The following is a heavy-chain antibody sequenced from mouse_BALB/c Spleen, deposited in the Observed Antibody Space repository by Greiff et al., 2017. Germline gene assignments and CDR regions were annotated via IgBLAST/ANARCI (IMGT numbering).Heavy chain of an antibody. Sequence: EVKLMESGGGLVKPGGSLKLSCAASGFTFSSYTMSWVRQTPEKRLEWVATISSGGSYTYYPDSVKGRFTISRDNAKNTLYLQMSSLKSEDTAMYYCTRDHGNYDYAMDYWGQGTSVTVSS. J-gene: IGHJ4*01. V-gene: IGHV5-6-4*01. D-gene: IGHD2-1*01. CDR2: ISSGGSYT. CDR3: TRDHGNYDYAMDY. CDR1: GFTFSSYT.